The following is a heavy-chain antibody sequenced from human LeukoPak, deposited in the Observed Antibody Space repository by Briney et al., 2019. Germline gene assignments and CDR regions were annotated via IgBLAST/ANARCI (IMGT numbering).Heavy chain of an antibody. V-gene: IGHV1-2*02. CDR1: GYAFTGYY. D-gene: IGHD6-13*01. CDR3: ARLIAAEVLWGAFDI. Sequence: ASVKVSXKASGYAFTGYYVHWVRHAPGQRLEWIGWIHPNSGGTNYAQKFQGRVTMTRDTSINTAYMELSRLTSDDTAVYYCARLIAAEVLWGAFDIWGQGTMVTVFS. CDR2: IHPNSGGT. J-gene: IGHJ3*02.